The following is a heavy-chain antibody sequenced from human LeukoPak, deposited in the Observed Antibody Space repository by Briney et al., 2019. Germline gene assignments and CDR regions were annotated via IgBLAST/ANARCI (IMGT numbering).Heavy chain of an antibody. Sequence: PWASVKASCKAAGYTFTGYYMHWVRQAPGQGLDWMGWTNPNSVGTNYAQNSQGRVTMTRDTSISTAYMELSRVRCDGPAVYYCARVIVGATMHAFDIWGQGTMVTVSS. CDR2: TNPNSVGT. V-gene: IGHV1-2*02. D-gene: IGHD1-26*01. CDR1: GYTFTGYY. J-gene: IGHJ3*02. CDR3: ARVIVGATMHAFDI.